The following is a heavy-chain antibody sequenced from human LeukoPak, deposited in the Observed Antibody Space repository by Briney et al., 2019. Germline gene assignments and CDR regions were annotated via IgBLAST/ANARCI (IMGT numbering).Heavy chain of an antibody. V-gene: IGHV3-23*01. Sequence: GGSLRLSCAASGFTFSDYSMNWVRQAPGKGLEWVSGISGSGGTTYDADSVKGRFTVSRDNSKNILYLQMNSLRAEDTAVYFCAKTQGYFDFWGQGTLVTVSS. CDR1: GFTFSDYS. CDR3: AKTQGYFDF. J-gene: IGHJ4*02. CDR2: ISGSGGTT.